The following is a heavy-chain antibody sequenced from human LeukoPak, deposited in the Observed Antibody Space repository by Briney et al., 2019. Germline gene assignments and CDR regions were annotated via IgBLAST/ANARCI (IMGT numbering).Heavy chain of an antibody. J-gene: IGHJ5*02. D-gene: IGHD3-10*01. CDR1: GFTFSNAW. V-gene: IGHV3-15*01. Sequence: PGGSLRLSCAASGFTFSNAWMSWVRQAPGKGLEWVGRIKSKTDGGTTDYAAPVKGRFTISRDDSKNTLYLQMNSLKTEDTAVYYCTTDRIRPWFGEILSDPWGQGTLVTVSS. CDR3: TTDRIRPWFGEILSDP. CDR2: IKSKTDGGTT.